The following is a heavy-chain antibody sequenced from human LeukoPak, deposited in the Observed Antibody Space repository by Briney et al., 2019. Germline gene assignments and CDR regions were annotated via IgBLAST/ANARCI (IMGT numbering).Heavy chain of an antibody. CDR1: GGSISSDY. Sequence: SETLSLTCIVSGGSISSDYWNWIRQPPGKGLEWIGYIYYSGSTNYNPSLKSRVTISVDTSKIQFSLKLSSVTAADTAVYYCARGRSNYYGMDVWGQGTTVTVSS. J-gene: IGHJ6*02. D-gene: IGHD1-26*01. CDR2: IYYSGST. V-gene: IGHV4-59*01. CDR3: ARGRSNYYGMDV.